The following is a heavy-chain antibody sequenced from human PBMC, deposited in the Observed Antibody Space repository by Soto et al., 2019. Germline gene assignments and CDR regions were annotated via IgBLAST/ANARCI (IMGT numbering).Heavy chain of an antibody. J-gene: IGHJ4*02. V-gene: IGHV4-39*01. Sequence: QLQLQESGPGLVRPSETLSLTCTVSGGSISSSTYYWGWIRQPPGKGLEWIGSIYSSGNAYYNPSLKSRVTISVDTSKNQFSLKLNSVTAADTAVYYCASLWCGGVTCFPPYFDDWGQGTLVTVSS. CDR1: GGSISSSTYY. D-gene: IGHD2-15*01. CDR2: IYSSGNA. CDR3: ASLWCGGVTCFPPYFDD.